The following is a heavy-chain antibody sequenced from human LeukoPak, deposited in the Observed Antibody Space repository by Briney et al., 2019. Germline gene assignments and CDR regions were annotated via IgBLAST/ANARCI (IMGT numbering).Heavy chain of an antibody. D-gene: IGHD2-2*01. CDR2: IYSGGTT. Sequence: GGSLRLSCTVSGLTVSNNYMSWVRQAPGKGLEWVSVIYSGGTTYYADSVKGRFTISRDNSKNTLYLHMNSLRAEDTAVYYCARDRAPPTSWYFDYWGQGTLVTVSS. CDR1: GLTVSNNY. CDR3: ARDRAPPTSWYFDY. V-gene: IGHV3-66*01. J-gene: IGHJ4*02.